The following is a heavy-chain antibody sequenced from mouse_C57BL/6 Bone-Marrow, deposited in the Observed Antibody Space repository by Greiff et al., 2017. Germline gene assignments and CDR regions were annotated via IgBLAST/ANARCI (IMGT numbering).Heavy chain of an antibody. V-gene: IGHV1-26*01. J-gene: IGHJ4*01. D-gene: IGHD1-1*01. CDR1: GYTFTDYY. CDR3: ARWGYYYGSKYYYAMDY. CDR2: INPSNGCT. Sequence: VQLQQSGPELVKPGASVKISCKASGYTFTDYYMNWVKQSHGKSLEWIGDINPSNGCTSYNQKFKGKATLTVDKSSSTAYMELRSLTSEDSAVYYCARWGYYYGSKYYYAMDYWGQGTSVTVSS.